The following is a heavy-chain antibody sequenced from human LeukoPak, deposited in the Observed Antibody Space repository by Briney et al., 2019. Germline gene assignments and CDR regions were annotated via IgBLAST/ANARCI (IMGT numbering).Heavy chain of an antibody. CDR3: ARGDSGWYYFNY. Sequence: GGSLRLSCAASGFTFSSYAMHWVRQAPGKGLEWVAVISYDGSNKYYADSVKGRFTIFRDNSKNTLYLQMNSLRAEDTAVYYCARGDSGWYYFNYWGQGTLVTVSS. D-gene: IGHD6-19*01. J-gene: IGHJ4*02. V-gene: IGHV3-30-3*01. CDR1: GFTFSSYA. CDR2: ISYDGSNK.